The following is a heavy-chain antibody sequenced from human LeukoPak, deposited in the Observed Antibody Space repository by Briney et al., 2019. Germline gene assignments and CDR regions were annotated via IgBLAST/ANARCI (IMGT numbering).Heavy chain of an antibody. CDR2: INPNSGGT. CDR1: GYTFTGYN. CDR3: ARGQYYDFWSGYYYSPHFDY. D-gene: IGHD3-3*01. J-gene: IGHJ4*02. Sequence: ASVKVSCRASGYTFTGYNIHWVRQAPGQGLEWMGWINPNSGGTNYAQKFQGRVTMTRDTSISTAYMELNRLRSDDTAVYYCARGQYYDFWSGYYYSPHFDYWGQGTLVTVSS. V-gene: IGHV1-2*02.